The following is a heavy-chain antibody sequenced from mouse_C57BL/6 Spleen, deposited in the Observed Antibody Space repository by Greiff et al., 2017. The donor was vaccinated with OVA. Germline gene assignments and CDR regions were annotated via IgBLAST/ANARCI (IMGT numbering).Heavy chain of an antibody. D-gene: IGHD3-3*01. CDR2: INPYNGGT. J-gene: IGHJ2*01. Sequence: VQLKQSGPVLVKPGASVKMSCKASGYTFTDYYMNWVKQSHGKSLEWIGVINPYNGGTSYNQKFKGKATLTVDKSSSTAYMELNSLTSEDSAVYYCARRGDGGFDYWGQGTTLTVSS. CDR3: ARRGDGGFDY. CDR1: GYTFTDYY. V-gene: IGHV1-19*01.